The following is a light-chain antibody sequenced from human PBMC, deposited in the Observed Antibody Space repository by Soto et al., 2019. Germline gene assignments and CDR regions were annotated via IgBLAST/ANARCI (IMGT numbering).Light chain of an antibody. J-gene: IGKJ4*01. Sequence: EIVLTQSPATPSLSPGERATLSCWASQSVSSYLAWYQHKPGQAPRLLIYDASNRATGIPARFSGSGSGTDFTLTISSLEPEDFAVYYCQQRSNWPGFGGGTKV. CDR3: QQRSNWPG. CDR1: QSVSSY. V-gene: IGKV3-11*01. CDR2: DAS.